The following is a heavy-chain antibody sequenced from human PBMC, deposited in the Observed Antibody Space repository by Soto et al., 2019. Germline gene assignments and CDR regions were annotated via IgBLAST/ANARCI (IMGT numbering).Heavy chain of an antibody. CDR1: GFTFGSYA. Sequence: EVQLLESGGGLVQPGGSLRLSCAVSGFTFGSYAMSWVRQAPGKGLEWVSGIGGSGGSTYYADSVKGRFTSSRDNSKNTLYLQMNSLRVENTALYYCAKSKYSGYDMSLNFDYWGQGTLATVSS. CDR3: AKSKYSGYDMSLNFDY. J-gene: IGHJ4*02. V-gene: IGHV3-23*01. D-gene: IGHD5-12*01. CDR2: IGGSGGST.